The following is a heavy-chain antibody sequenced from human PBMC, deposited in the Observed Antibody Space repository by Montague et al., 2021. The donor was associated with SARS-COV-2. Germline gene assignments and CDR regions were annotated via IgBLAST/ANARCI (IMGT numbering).Heavy chain of an antibody. CDR2: IYHSGTT. V-gene: IGHV4-38-2*02. D-gene: IGHD1-26*01. CDR1: GFSIGSGDY. J-gene: IGHJ3*02. Sequence: SETLSLTCTVSGFSIGSGDYWGWIRQPPGKGLEWIGSIYHSGTTYYNPSLHSRLTMAIDTSTNQFSLMLTSATAADTAVFFRVGEKVGGLRNVFDIWGQGTTVTVSS. CDR3: VGEKVGGLRNVFDI.